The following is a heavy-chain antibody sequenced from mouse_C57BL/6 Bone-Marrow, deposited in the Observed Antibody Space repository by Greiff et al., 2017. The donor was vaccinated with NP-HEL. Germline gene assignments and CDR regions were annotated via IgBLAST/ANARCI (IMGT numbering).Heavy chain of an antibody. D-gene: IGHD1-1*01. CDR3: ATLYYYGSSLYFDY. V-gene: IGHV1-55*01. CDR1: GYTFTSYW. J-gene: IGHJ2*01. Sequence: VKLQQPGAELVKPGASVKMSCKASGYTFTSYWITWVKQRPGQGLEWIGDIYPGSGSTNYNEKFKSKATLTVDTSSSTAYMQLSSLTSEDSAVYYCATLYYYGSSLYFDYWGQGTTLTVSS. CDR2: IYPGSGST.